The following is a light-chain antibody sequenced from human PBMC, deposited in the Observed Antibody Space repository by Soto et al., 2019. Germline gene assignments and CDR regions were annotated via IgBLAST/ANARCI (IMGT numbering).Light chain of an antibody. CDR1: QTIGSTY. CDR3: QQYASSPLLT. V-gene: IGKV3-20*01. CDR2: GTS. Sequence: EIVLTQSPGTLSLSPGETATLSCRASQTIGSTYLAWYQQKPDQAPRLLIFGTSRRATGIPDRFSGSGSGTDFTLSISRLEPEDFAVYYCQQYASSPLLTFGGGTKVEIK. J-gene: IGKJ4*01.